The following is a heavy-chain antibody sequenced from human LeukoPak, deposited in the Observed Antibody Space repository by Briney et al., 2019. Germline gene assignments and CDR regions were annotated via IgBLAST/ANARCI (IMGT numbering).Heavy chain of an antibody. V-gene: IGHV1-2*02. D-gene: IGHD1-26*01. CDR2: INPNSGGT. CDR1: VYTFTDYY. CDR3: ARGLVEWELLF. Sequence: SASVKVSFKASVYTFTDYYMHWVRQPPAQGLEWMGCINPNSGGTNYPQKLQDRLTMTRDTPSSTPYMELNKLTNDDTAVYYCARGLVEWELLFGGQGTLVTVSS. J-gene: IGHJ4*02.